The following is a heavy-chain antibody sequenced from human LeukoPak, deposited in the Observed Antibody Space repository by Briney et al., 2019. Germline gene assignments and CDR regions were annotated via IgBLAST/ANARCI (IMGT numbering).Heavy chain of an antibody. Sequence: PGGSLRLSCAASGFTVSSNYMSWVRQAPGKGLEWVSVIYSGGSTYYADSVKGRFTISRDNSKNTPYLQMNSLRAEDTAVYYCARWARADSDYWGQGTLVTVSS. V-gene: IGHV3-66*01. CDR2: IYSGGST. J-gene: IGHJ4*02. D-gene: IGHD3-10*01. CDR1: GFTVSSNY. CDR3: ARWARADSDY.